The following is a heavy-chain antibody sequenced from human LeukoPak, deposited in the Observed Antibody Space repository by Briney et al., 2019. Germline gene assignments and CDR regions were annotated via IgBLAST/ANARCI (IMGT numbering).Heavy chain of an antibody. V-gene: IGHV1-18*01. D-gene: IGHD6-13*01. CDR1: GYTFTSYG. CDR3: ARRGGSSWYYFDY. J-gene: IGHJ4*02. CDR2: ISAYNDNT. Sequence: ASVKVSCKASGYTFTSYGISWVRQAPGQGLEWMGWISAYNDNTNYAQRLQGRVTMTTDTSKRTVYMEPRSLRSDDTAVYYCARRGGSSWYYFDYWGQGTLVTVPS.